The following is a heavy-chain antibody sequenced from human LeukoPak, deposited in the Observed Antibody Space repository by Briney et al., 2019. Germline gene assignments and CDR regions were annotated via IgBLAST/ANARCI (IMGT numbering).Heavy chain of an antibody. CDR1: GYAFPHYG. V-gene: IGHV1-3*01. CDR3: ARDQAPFRMVRGDEAFDI. J-gene: IGHJ3*02. CDR2: INAGNGDDT. Sequence: GASVKVSCKASGYAFPHYGVQWVRQAPGQTLEWMGWINAGNGDDTKYSQKFQARLTMTTDTSATTVYMELNSLRSDDTAVYYCARDQAPFRMVRGDEAFDIWGQGTRVTVSS. D-gene: IGHD3-10*01.